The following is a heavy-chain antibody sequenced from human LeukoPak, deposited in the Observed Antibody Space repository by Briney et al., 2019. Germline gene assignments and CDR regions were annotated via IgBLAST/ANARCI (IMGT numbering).Heavy chain of an antibody. Sequence: GASVKVSCKASGGTFSNYAISWVRQAPGQGLEWLGWISPYNSATKYSQRLQGRVTVTADTSTSTGYSDLRSLTSDDTAVYYCARDSPHGMDVWGKGTTVIVSS. J-gene: IGHJ6*04. CDR2: ISPYNSAT. V-gene: IGHV1-18*01. CDR1: GGTFSNYA. CDR3: ARDSPHGMDV.